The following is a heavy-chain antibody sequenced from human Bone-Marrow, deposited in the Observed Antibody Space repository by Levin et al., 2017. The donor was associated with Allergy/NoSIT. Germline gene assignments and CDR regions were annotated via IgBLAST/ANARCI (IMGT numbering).Heavy chain of an antibody. CDR3: ARGGYYDFWSGYFGYFDY. D-gene: IGHD3-3*01. CDR1: GFTFSSYW. V-gene: IGHV3-7*03. CDR2: IKQDGSEK. J-gene: IGHJ4*02. Sequence: GGSLRLSCAASGFTFSSYWMSWVRQAPGKGLEWVANIKQDGSEKYYVDSVKGRFTISRDNAKNSLYLQMNSLRAEDTAVYYCARGGYYDFWSGYFGYFDYWGQGTLVTVSS.